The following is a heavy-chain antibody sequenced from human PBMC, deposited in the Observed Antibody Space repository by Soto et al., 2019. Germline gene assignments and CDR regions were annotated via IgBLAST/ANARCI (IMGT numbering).Heavy chain of an antibody. D-gene: IGHD3-22*01. CDR2: IYYTGGT. V-gene: IGHV4-30-4*01. Sequence: SLSLTCPVSVESGNTDYYWSCIRQPPGKGLEWIGHIYYTGGTFYSPSLKSRLALSVDTSKNQFSLRLSSVTAADAAVYYCARDTASKDYDSHSYYPHFDSWGQGALVTVSS. CDR3: ARDTASKDYDSHSYYPHFDS. CDR1: VESGNTDYY. J-gene: IGHJ5*01.